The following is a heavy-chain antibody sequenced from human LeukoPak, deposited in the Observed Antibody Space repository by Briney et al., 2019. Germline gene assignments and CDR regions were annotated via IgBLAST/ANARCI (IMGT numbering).Heavy chain of an antibody. Sequence: GGSLRLSCAASGFTFSSYGMHWVRQAPGKGLEWVAVISYDGSNKYYADSVKGRFTISRDNSKNTLFLQMNSLRAEDTAVYYCAKDWGLPEYWGQGTLVTVCS. CDR2: ISYDGSNK. D-gene: IGHD3-16*01. J-gene: IGHJ4*02. CDR1: GFTFSSYG. V-gene: IGHV3-30*18. CDR3: AKDWGLPEY.